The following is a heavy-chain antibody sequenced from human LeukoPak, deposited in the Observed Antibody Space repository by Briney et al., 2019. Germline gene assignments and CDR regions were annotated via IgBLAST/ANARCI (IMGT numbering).Heavy chain of an antibody. CDR2: INPSGGST. V-gene: IGHV1-46*01. J-gene: IGHJ5*02. Sequence: ASVKVSCKASGYTFTSYYMHWVRQAPGQGLEWMGIINPSGGSTSYAQKFQGRVTMTRDTSTSTVYMELSSLRSEDTAVYYCARSIPYGDYRDNWFDPWGQGTLVTVSS. CDR1: GYTFTSYY. CDR3: ARSIPYGDYRDNWFDP. D-gene: IGHD4-17*01.